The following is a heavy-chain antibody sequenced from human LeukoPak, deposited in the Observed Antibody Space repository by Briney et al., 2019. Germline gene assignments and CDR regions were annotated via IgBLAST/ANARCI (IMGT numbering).Heavy chain of an antibody. CDR3: ASVPTGTRPFDY. J-gene: IGHJ4*02. D-gene: IGHD3-9*01. CDR1: GGSISSSSYY. V-gene: IGHV4-39*07. Sequence: SETLSLTCTVSGGSISSSSYYWGWIRQPPGKGLEWIGSIYYSGSTYYNPSLKSRVTISVDTSKNQFSLKLSSVTAADTAVYYCASVPTGTRPFDYWGQGTLVTVSS. CDR2: IYYSGST.